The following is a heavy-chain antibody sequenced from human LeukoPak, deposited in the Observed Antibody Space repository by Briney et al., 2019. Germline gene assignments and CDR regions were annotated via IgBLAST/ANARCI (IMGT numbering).Heavy chain of an antibody. V-gene: IGHV5-51*01. CDR3: ARQKSGYNYTYYYYMDV. J-gene: IGHJ6*03. Sequence: GESLKISCKAFGYSFSDYWIGWVRQMPGKGLEWMGIIYPGDSETKYSPSFQGQVTISADKSISTASLQWSSPKASDAAMYYCARQKSGYNYTYYYYMDVWGKGTTVTVSS. CDR1: GYSFSDYW. D-gene: IGHD5-18*01. CDR2: IYPGDSET.